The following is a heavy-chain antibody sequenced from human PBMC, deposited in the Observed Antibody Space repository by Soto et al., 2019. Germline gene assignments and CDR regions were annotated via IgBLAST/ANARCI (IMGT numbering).Heavy chain of an antibody. V-gene: IGHV3-23*01. Sequence: PGGSLRLSCAASGFTFSSYSMKWVRQAPGKGLEWVSAISGSGGSTYYADSVKGRFTISRDNSKNTLYLQMNSLRAEDTAVYYCAKSLYSSGWNSFDYWGQGTLITVSS. CDR3: AKSLYSSGWNSFDY. CDR2: ISGSGGST. J-gene: IGHJ4*02. CDR1: GFTFSSYS. D-gene: IGHD6-19*01.